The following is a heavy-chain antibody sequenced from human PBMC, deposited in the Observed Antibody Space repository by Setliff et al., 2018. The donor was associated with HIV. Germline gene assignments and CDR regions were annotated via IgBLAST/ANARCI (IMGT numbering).Heavy chain of an antibody. Sequence: GASVKVSCKASGYIFTTYYMHWVRLAPGQGLEWMGIINPSGGSTTYAQKFQGRVTLTGDTSTSTVYMELSSLTSEDTAVYFCARAGYSSNWYDYYYYMDVWAKGTTVTVSS. D-gene: IGHD6-13*01. CDR2: INPSGGST. V-gene: IGHV1-46*01. J-gene: IGHJ6*03. CDR3: ARAGYSSNWYDYYYYMDV. CDR1: GYIFTTYY.